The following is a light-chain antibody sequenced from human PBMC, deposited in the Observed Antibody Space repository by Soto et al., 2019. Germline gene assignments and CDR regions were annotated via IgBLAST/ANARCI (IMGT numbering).Light chain of an antibody. CDR2: GAS. CDR1: QSVAGN. J-gene: IGKJ1*01. Sequence: EIVLTQSPATLSLSPGERATLSCRASQSVAGNLVWYQQKPGQAPRLLIYGASTRATGIPARFSGSGSGTEFTLTISSLQSEDFAVYYCQQYNDWQTFGQGTKVDIK. V-gene: IGKV3-15*01. CDR3: QQYNDWQT.